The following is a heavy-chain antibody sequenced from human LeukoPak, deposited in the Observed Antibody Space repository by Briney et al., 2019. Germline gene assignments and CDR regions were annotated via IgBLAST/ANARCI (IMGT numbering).Heavy chain of an antibody. CDR3: TSGNGHGFDI. CDR2: ISYDGSNK. Sequence: PGGSVRLSCAASGFTFSSFGMHWVRQAPGKGLEWVAVISYDGSNKYYADSVKGRFTISRDNSKNTLYLQMNSLRAEDTAVYYCTSGNGHGFDIWGQGTLVTVSS. V-gene: IGHV3-30*03. D-gene: IGHD1-1*01. J-gene: IGHJ3*02. CDR1: GFTFSSFG.